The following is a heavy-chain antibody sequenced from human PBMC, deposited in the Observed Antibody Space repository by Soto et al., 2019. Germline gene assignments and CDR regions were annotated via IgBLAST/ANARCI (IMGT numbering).Heavy chain of an antibody. CDR1: GYTFTSYY. D-gene: IGHD3-10*01. V-gene: IGHV1-46*03. Sequence: GASVKVSCKASGYTFTSYYMHWVRQAPGQGLEWMGIINPSGGSTSYAQKFQGRVTMTRDTSTSTVYMELSSLRSEDTAVYYCARDLVGITMVRGVNEALGFDYWGQGTLVTVS. CDR2: INPSGGST. CDR3: ARDLVGITMVRGVNEALGFDY. J-gene: IGHJ4*02.